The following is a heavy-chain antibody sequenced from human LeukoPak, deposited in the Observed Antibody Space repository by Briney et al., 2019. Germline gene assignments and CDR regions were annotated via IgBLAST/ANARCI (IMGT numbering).Heavy chain of an antibody. D-gene: IGHD1-26*01. J-gene: IGHJ4*02. V-gene: IGHV3-48*03. CDR2: ISSSGMSI. CDR1: GFIFNNYE. Sequence: GGSLRLSCVASGFIFNNYEMNWVRQAPGKGLEWVAFISSSGMSIYYADSVKGRFTISRDNAKNSLYLQMNSLRAEDTAVYYCARSIYSAYFDYWGQGTLVTVSS. CDR3: ARSIYSAYFDY.